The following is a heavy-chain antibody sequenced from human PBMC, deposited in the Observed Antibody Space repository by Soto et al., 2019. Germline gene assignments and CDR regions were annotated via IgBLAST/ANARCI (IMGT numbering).Heavy chain of an antibody. V-gene: IGHV3-23*01. D-gene: IGHD3-10*01. CDR3: AKDPLWFGELPTYYFDY. CDR1: GFTFSSYA. CDR2: SSGSGGST. Sequence: GGSLRLSCAASGFTFSSYAMSWVRQAPGKGLEWVSASSGSGGSTYYADSVKGRFTISRDNSKNTLYLQMNSLRSEDTAVYYCAKDPLWFGELPTYYFDYWGQGTLVTVSS. J-gene: IGHJ4*02.